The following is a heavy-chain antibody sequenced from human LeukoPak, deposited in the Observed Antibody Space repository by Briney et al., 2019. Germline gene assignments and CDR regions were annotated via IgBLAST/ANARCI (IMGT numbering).Heavy chain of an antibody. V-gene: IGHV1-69*11. J-gene: IGHJ4*02. D-gene: IGHD6-19*01. CDR1: GGTFSSYA. CDR3: ARDAIAVAGTVQNLFDY. CDR2: IIPILGTA. Sequence: SVKVSCKASGGTFSSYAISWVRQAPGQGLEWMGRIIPILGTANYAQKFQGRVTITTDESTSTAYMELSSLRSEDTAVYYCARDAIAVAGTVQNLFDYWGQGTLVTVSS.